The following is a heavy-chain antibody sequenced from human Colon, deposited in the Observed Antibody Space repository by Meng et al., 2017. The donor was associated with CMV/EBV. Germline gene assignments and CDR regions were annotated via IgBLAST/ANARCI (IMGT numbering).Heavy chain of an antibody. D-gene: IGHD2-2*01. CDR1: GFTFSSYW. J-gene: IGHJ4*02. Sequence: GESLKISCAASGFTFSSYWMHWVRQTPGKGLVWVSRIDSDGITTRYADSVKGRFTFSRDNAKNTLYLQLNSLRAEDTAVYYCVSDYCSSTSCPLGYWGQGTLVTVSS. CDR2: IDSDGITT. V-gene: IGHV3-74*01. CDR3: VSDYCSSTSCPLGY.